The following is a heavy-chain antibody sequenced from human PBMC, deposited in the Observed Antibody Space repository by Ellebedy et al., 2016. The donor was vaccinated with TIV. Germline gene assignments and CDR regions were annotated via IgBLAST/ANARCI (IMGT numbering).Heavy chain of an antibody. V-gene: IGHV3-23*01. D-gene: IGHD3-10*01. CDR3: AKTDGSGSYVAYDY. Sequence: GESLKISXAASGFTFSSYAMSWVRQAPGKGLEWVSAISGSGGSTYYADSVKGRFTISRDNSKNTLYLQMNSLRAEDTAVYCCAKTDGSGSYVAYDYWGQGILVTVSS. CDR1: GFTFSSYA. J-gene: IGHJ4*02. CDR2: ISGSGGST.